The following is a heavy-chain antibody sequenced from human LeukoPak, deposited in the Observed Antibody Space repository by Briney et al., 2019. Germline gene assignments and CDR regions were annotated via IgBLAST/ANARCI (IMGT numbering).Heavy chain of an antibody. CDR3: ASTSRWSHGAFDI. D-gene: IGHD4-23*01. J-gene: IGHJ3*02. CDR2: ISSSSSYI. CDR1: GFTFSSYS. Sequence: PGGSLRLSCAASGFTFSSYSMNWVRQAPGKGLEWVSSISSSSSYIYYADSVKGRFTISRDNAKNSLYLQMNSLRAEDTAVYYCASTSRWSHGAFDIWGQGTMVTASS. V-gene: IGHV3-21*01.